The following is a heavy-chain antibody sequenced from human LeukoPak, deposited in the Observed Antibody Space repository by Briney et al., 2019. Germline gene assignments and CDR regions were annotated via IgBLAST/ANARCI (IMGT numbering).Heavy chain of an antibody. V-gene: IGHV3-48*03. J-gene: IGHJ6*04. D-gene: IGHD3-10*02. CDR2: ISSSGSII. CDR3: AELGITMIGGV. CDR1: GFTFSSYE. Sequence: GGSLRLSCAASGFTFSSYEMNWVRQAPGKGLEWVSYISSSGSIIYYADTVKGRFTISRDNAKNSLYLQMNSLRAEDTAVYYCAELGITMIGGVWGKGTTVTISS.